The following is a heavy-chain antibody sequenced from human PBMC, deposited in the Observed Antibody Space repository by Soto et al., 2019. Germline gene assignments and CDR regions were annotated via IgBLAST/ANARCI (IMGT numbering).Heavy chain of an antibody. Sequence: SETLSLTCTVSGGSISSSSYYWGWIRQPPGKGLEWIGSIYYSGSTYYNPSLKSRVTISVDTSKNQFSLKLSSVTAADTAVYYCARLKVGATTYAFDIWGQGTMVTVSS. D-gene: IGHD1-26*01. V-gene: IGHV4-39*01. CDR2: IYYSGST. J-gene: IGHJ3*02. CDR1: GGSISSSSYY. CDR3: ARLKVGATTYAFDI.